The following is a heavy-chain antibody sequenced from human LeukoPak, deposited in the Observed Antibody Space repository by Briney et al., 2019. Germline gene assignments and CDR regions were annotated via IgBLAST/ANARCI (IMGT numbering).Heavy chain of an antibody. Sequence: TGESLRLSCAASGFTVSSNYMSWVRQAPGKGLEWVSVIYSGGSTYYADSVKGRFTISRDNSKNTLYLQMNSLRAEDTAVYYCARAREFGELFYWGQGTLVTVSS. CDR2: IYSGGST. CDR1: GFTVSSNY. V-gene: IGHV3-53*01. J-gene: IGHJ4*02. CDR3: ARAREFGELFY. D-gene: IGHD3-10*01.